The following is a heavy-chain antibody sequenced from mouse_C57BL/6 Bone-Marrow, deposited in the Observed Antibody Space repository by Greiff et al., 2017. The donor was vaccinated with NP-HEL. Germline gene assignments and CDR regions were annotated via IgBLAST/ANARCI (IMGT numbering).Heavy chain of an antibody. CDR3: ARDATYYGNYDAMDY. CDR2: SRNKANDYTT. D-gene: IGHD2-10*01. Sequence: EVHLVESGGGLVQSGRSLRLSCATSGFTFSDFYMEWVRQAPGKGLEWIAASRNKANDYTTEYSASVKGRFIVSRDTSQSILYLQMNALRAEDTAIYYCARDATYYGNYDAMDYWGQGTSVTVSS. J-gene: IGHJ4*01. CDR1: GFTFSDFY. V-gene: IGHV7-1*01.